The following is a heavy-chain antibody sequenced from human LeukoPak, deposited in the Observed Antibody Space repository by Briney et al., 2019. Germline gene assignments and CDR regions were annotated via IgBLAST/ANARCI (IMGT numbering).Heavy chain of an antibody. V-gene: IGHV4-31*03. Sequence: SETLSVTCTVSGVSLSSGGYYWSWIRQHPGKGLEWIGFIYYSGNTYYTPSLNSRVTISVDTSKNQFSLKLPSATAADTAVYYCASLGYSSQYRYFDLWGRGTLVTVSS. CDR2: IYYSGNT. J-gene: IGHJ2*01. D-gene: IGHD6-13*01. CDR1: GVSLSSGGYY. CDR3: ASLGYSSQYRYFDL.